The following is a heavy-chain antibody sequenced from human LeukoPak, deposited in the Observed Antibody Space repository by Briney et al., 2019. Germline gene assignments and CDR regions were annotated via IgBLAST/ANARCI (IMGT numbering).Heavy chain of an antibody. D-gene: IGHD3-22*01. V-gene: IGHV3-9*01. CDR1: GFTFDDYA. Sequence: GGSLRLSCAASGFTFDDYAMHWVRHAPGKGLEWVSGISWNSGSIGYADSVKGRFTISRDNSENSLYLQMNSLRAEDTALYYCATFYDSSGMNYWGQGTLVTVSS. CDR3: ATFYDSSGMNY. CDR2: ISWNSGSI. J-gene: IGHJ4*02.